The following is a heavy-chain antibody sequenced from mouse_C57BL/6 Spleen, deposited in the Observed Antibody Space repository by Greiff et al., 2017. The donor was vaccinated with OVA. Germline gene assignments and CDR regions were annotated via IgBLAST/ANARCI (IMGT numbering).Heavy chain of an antibody. J-gene: IGHJ4*01. CDR1: GYSITSGYD. D-gene: IGHD1-1*01. V-gene: IGHV3-1*01. CDR2: ISYSGST. Sequence: EVQGVESGPGMVKPSQSLSLTCTVTGYSITSGYDWHWIRHFPGNKLEWMGYISYSGSTNYNPSLKSRISITHDTSKNHFFLKLNSVTTEDTATYYCARESGSSYAMDYWGQGTSVTVSS. CDR3: ARESGSSYAMDY.